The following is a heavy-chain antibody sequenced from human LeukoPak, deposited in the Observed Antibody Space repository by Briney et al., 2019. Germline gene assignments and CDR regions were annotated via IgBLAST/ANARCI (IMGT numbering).Heavy chain of an antibody. CDR1: GFTFSSYW. D-gene: IGHD3-10*01. CDR2: INSDGSST. Sequence: PGGSLRLSCAASGFTFSSYWMHWVRQAPGKGLVWVSRINSDGSSTSYADSVKGRFTISRDNSKNTLYLQMNSLRAEDTAVYYCAREYQHLVRGVIITEVGVFDYWGQGTLVTVSS. V-gene: IGHV3-74*01. J-gene: IGHJ4*02. CDR3: AREYQHLVRGVIITEVGVFDY.